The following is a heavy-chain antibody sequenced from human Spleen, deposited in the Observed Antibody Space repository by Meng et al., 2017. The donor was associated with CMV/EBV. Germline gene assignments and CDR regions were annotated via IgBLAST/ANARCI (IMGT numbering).Heavy chain of an antibody. CDR1: GGSVRSSNL. CDR3: ARIERRRILKYCGSDCSTTDY. CDR2: TYHSGST. Sequence: QVQLQWSGPGLVKPSVSLSRSFPASGGSVRSSNLWTWVLQVPGKGREWVGETYHSGSTNYNPSLKSRVTISVDKFKNQFSLKLGSVTAADTAVYYCARIERRRILKYCGSDCSTTDYWGQGTLVTVSS. V-gene: IGHV4-4*02. J-gene: IGHJ4*02. D-gene: IGHD2-21*02.